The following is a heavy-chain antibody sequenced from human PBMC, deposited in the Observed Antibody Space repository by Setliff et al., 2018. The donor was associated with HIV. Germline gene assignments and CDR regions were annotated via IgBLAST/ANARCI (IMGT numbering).Heavy chain of an antibody. J-gene: IGHJ3*02. V-gene: IGHV4-30-2*01. CDR2: IYHSGST. Sequence: PSETLSLTCAVSGGSISSGGYSWSWIRQPPGKGLEWIGYIYHSGSTYYNPSLKSRVTISVDRSKNQFSLKLSSVTAADTAVYYCARALVRGHAFDIWGQGTMVTVSS. CDR1: GGSISSGGYS. CDR3: ARALVRGHAFDI. D-gene: IGHD3-16*02.